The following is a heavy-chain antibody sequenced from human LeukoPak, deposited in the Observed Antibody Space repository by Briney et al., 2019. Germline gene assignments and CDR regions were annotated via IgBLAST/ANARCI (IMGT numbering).Heavy chain of an antibody. CDR1: GFSFDDYD. Sequence: GGSLRLSCAASGFSFDDYDMHWVRQAPGKGLEWVSGIRWKTGGSDYADSVRGRFTISKDNAKNSLYLQLNSLRVEDTALYYCAKVMGGYGGGFDHWGQGPLVIVSS. CDR3: AKVMGGYGGGFDH. V-gene: IGHV3-9*01. D-gene: IGHD5-12*01. J-gene: IGHJ4*02. CDR2: IRWKTGGS.